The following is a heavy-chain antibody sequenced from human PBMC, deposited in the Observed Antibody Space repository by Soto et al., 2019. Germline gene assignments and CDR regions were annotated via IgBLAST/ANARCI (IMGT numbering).Heavy chain of an antibody. V-gene: IGHV2-70*01. CDR3: AQLTTSYGMEV. Sequence: SGPTLVNPTQTLTLTCTFSGFSLSTSGMCVSWIRQPPGKALEWLALIEWDDDKYYSTSLKTRLTISKDTSKNQVVLTMTNMDPVDTSTYYCAQLTTSYGMEVWGQGTPVTASS. CDR2: IEWDDDK. CDR1: GFSLSTSGMC. J-gene: IGHJ6*02.